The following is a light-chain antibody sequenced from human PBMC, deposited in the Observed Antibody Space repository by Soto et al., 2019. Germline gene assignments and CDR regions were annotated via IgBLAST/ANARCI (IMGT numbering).Light chain of an antibody. Sequence: AIRMTQSPSSLSASTGDRVTITCRASQGISSYLAWYQQKPGKAPKLLIYAASTLQSGVPSRFSGSGSGTDFTLTISCLQSEDFATYDCQQYYSYPYTFGQGTKLEIK. CDR1: QGISSY. V-gene: IGKV1-8*01. CDR2: AAS. CDR3: QQYYSYPYT. J-gene: IGKJ2*01.